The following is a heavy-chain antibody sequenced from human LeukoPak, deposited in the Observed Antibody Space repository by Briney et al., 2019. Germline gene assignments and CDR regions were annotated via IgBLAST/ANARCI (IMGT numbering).Heavy chain of an antibody. V-gene: IGHV4-59*12. J-gene: IGHJ5*02. CDR2: IYYSGST. CDR3: ARMVVRGVNWFDP. CDR1: GGSISSYY. D-gene: IGHD3-10*01. Sequence: SETLSLTCTVSGGSISSYYWSWIRQPPGKGLEWIGYIYYSGSTNYNPSLKSRVTISVDTSKNQFSLKLSSVTAADTAVYYCARMVVRGVNWFDPWGQGTLVTVSS.